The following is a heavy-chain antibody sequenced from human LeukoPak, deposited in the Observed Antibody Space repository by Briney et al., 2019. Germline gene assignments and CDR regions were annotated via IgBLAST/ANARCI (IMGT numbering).Heavy chain of an antibody. CDR2: INPNSGGT. CDR3: ARFQIVVVPAAIQEVRGWFDP. CDR1: GYTFTGYY. V-gene: IGHV1-2*02. D-gene: IGHD2-2*02. Sequence: GASVKVSCKASGYTFTGYYMHWVRQVPGQGLEWMGWINPNSGGTNYAQKFQGRVTMTRDTSISTAYMELSRLRSDDTAVYYCARFQIVVVPAAIQEVRGWFDPWGQGTLVTVSS. J-gene: IGHJ5*02.